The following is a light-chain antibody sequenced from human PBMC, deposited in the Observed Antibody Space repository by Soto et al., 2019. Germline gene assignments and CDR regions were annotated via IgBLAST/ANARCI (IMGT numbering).Light chain of an antibody. CDR2: GAS. Sequence: EIVMTQSPATLSVSPGGRATLSCRASQSISDTLAWYQQKPGQAPRLLIHGASTRAPGFPARFSGSGSGTDFTLTISSLQPEDFATYYCQQSYSTPRTFGQGTKVDIK. CDR1: QSISDT. V-gene: IGKV3-15*01. J-gene: IGKJ1*01. CDR3: QQSYSTPRT.